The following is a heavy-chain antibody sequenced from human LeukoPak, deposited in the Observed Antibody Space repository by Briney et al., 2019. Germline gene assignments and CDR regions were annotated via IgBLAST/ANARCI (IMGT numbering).Heavy chain of an antibody. CDR1: GGSFTSYY. Sequence: PSETLSVTCTVSGGSFTSYYWSWIRQPRGKGLEWIGYIYYSGSTNYNPSLKSRVTISLDTSKNQSSLKLSSVTAADTAVYYCVRAVGPVGGYDSPWGQGTLVTVSS. D-gene: IGHD5-12*01. CDR2: IYYSGST. V-gene: IGHV4-59*01. J-gene: IGHJ5*02. CDR3: VRAVGPVGGYDSP.